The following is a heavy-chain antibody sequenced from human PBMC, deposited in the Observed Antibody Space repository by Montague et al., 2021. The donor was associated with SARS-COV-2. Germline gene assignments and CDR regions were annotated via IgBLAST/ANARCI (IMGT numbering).Heavy chain of an antibody. V-gene: IGHV3-43*01. J-gene: IGHJ4*02. CDR1: GFKFDDYT. CDR3: AQGIGDSRSFLEF. D-gene: IGHD6-13*01. Sequence: YLRLSCAASGFKFDDYTMHWVRQVPGKGLQWVSLISWDGTTTHYAESVEGRFTISRDNSISSLYLQMSSLRNDDTGLYYCAQGIGDSRSFLEFWGQGTLLTVSS. CDR2: ISWDGTTT.